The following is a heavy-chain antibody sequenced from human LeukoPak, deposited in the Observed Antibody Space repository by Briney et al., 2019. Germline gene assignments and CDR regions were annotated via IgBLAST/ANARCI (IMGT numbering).Heavy chain of an antibody. J-gene: IGHJ4*02. D-gene: IGHD3-16*01. CDR2: IIPIFGTA. CDR1: GGTFSSYA. V-gene: IGHV1-69*13. CDR3: AGGVMDRTSYFDY. Sequence: GASVKVSCKASGGTFSSYAISWVRQAPGQGLEWMGGIIPIFGTANYAQKSQGRVTITADESTSTAYMELSSLRSEDTAVYYCAGGVMDRTSYFDYWGQGTLVTVSS.